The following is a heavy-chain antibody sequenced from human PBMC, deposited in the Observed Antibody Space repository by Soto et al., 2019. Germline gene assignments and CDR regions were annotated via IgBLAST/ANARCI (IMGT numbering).Heavy chain of an antibody. CDR3: AKDQGSSGWFPAFDY. CDR2: ISWNSGSI. V-gene: IGHV3-9*01. Sequence: EVQLVESGGGLVQPGRSLRLSCAASGFTFDDYAMHWVRQAPGKGLEWVSGISWNSGSIGYADSVKGRFTSSRDNAKNSLYLQMNSLRAEDTALYYCAKDQGSSGWFPAFDYWGQGTLVTVSS. CDR1: GFTFDDYA. D-gene: IGHD6-19*01. J-gene: IGHJ4*02.